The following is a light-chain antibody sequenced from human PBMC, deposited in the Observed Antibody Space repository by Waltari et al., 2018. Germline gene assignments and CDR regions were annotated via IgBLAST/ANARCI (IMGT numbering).Light chain of an antibody. CDR2: DVT. Sequence: QSALTQPRSVSGSPGQSVTISCTGTGSDVGDYNSVSWYQQHPGKAPKLVIYDVTKRPSGVPDRFSGSKSGNSASLTVSGLQAEDEADYYCCSSAGTWVFGGGTKLTVL. CDR3: CSSAGTWV. CDR1: GSDVGDYNS. V-gene: IGLV2-11*01. J-gene: IGLJ3*02.